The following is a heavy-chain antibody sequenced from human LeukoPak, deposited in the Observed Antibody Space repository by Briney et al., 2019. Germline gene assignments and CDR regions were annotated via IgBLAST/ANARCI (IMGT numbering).Heavy chain of an antibody. CDR3: AKGASLGYCSGANCYSAY. J-gene: IGHJ4*02. CDR2: ISSNGRST. CDR1: GFTFNSYS. Sequence: GGSLRLSCSASGFTFNSYSMHWVRQGPGRGLEYVSGISSNGRSTYDADSVKGRFTISRDNSKNTLYLQMSSLRAEDTAVYYCAKGASLGYCSGANCYSAYWGQGTLVTVSS. D-gene: IGHD2-15*01. V-gene: IGHV3-64D*09.